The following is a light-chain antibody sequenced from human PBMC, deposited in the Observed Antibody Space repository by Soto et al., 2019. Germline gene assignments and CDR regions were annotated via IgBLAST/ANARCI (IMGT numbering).Light chain of an antibody. CDR3: QQSSSTPLT. V-gene: IGKV1-39*01. CDR2: AAS. CDR1: QSVSRY. J-gene: IGKJ4*01. Sequence: DIQMTQSPSSLSASVGDGVTITCRASQSVSRYLNWYQQKPGRAPKLLISAASSLQSGVPSRFSGSGSGTDLTLTISSLQPEDFATYYCQQSSSTPLTFGGGTKVDI.